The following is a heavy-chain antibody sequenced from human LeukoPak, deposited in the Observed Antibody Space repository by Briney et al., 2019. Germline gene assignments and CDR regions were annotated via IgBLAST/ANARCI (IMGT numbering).Heavy chain of an antibody. J-gene: IGHJ4*02. CDR2: IYYSGST. Sequence: PSETLSLTCTVSGGSISSYYWSWIRQPPGKGLEWIGYIYYSGSTNYNPSLKSRVTISVDTSKNQFSLKLSSVTAADTAVYYCAREEAGGHFDYWGQGTLVTVSS. D-gene: IGHD3-16*01. CDR3: AREEAGGHFDY. V-gene: IGHV4-59*01. CDR1: GGSISSYY.